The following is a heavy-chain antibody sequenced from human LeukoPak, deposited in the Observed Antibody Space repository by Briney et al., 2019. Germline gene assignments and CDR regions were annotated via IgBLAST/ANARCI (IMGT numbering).Heavy chain of an antibody. CDR2: IRWNSGSI. Sequence: PGGSLRLSCAASGFTFDDYAMHWVRQAPGKGLEWVSGIRWNSGSICYADSVKGRFTISRDSAKNSLYLQMNSLRAEDTALYYCAKGVGGDLRYYFDYWGQGTLVTVSS. CDR3: AKGVGGDLRYYFDY. V-gene: IGHV3-9*01. CDR1: GFTFDDYA. D-gene: IGHD2-21*02. J-gene: IGHJ4*02.